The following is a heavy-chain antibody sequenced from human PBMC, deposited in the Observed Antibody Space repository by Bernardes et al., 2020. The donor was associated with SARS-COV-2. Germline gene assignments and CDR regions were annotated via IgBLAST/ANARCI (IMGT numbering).Heavy chain of an antibody. D-gene: IGHD3-10*01. J-gene: IGHJ4*02. Sequence: SVKVSCKTSGFTFSDSAVQWVRQARGQRLEWIGWIVVGSSNTRFAQRFQDRVTFTRDMSTSAAYMEVTGLTYEDTAVYYCAAGPSKELEIWGQGTLVTVSS. V-gene: IGHV1-58*01. CDR2: IVVGSSNT. CDR3: AAGPSKELEI. CDR1: GFTFSDSA.